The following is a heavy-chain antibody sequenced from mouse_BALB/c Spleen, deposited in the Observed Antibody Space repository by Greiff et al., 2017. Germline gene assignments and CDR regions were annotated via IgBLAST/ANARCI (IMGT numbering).Heavy chain of an antibody. D-gene: IGHD2-2*01. CDR2: IWRGGST. CDR3: AKKIYYGYYYAMDY. V-gene: IGHV2-5-1*01. Sequence: VQLQQSGPSLVQPSQSLSITCTVSGFSLTSYGVHWVRQSPGKGLEWLGVIWRGGSTDYNAAFMSRLSITKDNSKSQVFFKMNSLQADDTAIYYCAKKIYYGYYYAMDYWGQGTSVTVSS. J-gene: IGHJ4*01. CDR1: GFSLTSYG.